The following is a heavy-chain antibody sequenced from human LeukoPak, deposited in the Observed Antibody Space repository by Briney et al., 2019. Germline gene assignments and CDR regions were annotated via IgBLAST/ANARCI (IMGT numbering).Heavy chain of an antibody. CDR2: IYTSGST. CDR1: GGSISSYY. Sequence: SETLSLICTVSGGSISSYYWSWIRQPAGKGLEWIGRIYTSGSTNYNPSLKSRVTMSVDTSKNQFSLKLSSVTAADTAVYYCASLSLPYSSSWYSPYYYYMDVWGKGTTVTVSS. J-gene: IGHJ6*03. V-gene: IGHV4-4*07. CDR3: ASLSLPYSSSWYSPYYYYMDV. D-gene: IGHD6-13*01.